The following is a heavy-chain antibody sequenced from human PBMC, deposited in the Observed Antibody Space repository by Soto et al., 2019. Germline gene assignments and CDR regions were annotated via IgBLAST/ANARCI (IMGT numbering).Heavy chain of an antibody. V-gene: IGHV4-59*11. CDR3: ARVCGDYPTYYFDY. CDR2: IYFTGST. D-gene: IGHD4-17*01. Sequence: SETLSLTCTVSGDSMSSHYWNWVRQTPGKGLEWIGCIYFTGSTIYNPSLESRVTMSVDTSKNQFSLRLSSVTAADTAVYYCARVCGDYPTYYFDYWGQGTLVTAPQ. CDR1: GDSMSSHY. J-gene: IGHJ4*02.